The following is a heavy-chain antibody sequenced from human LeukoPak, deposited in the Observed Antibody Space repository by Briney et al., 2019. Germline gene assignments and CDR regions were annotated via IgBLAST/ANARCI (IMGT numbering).Heavy chain of an antibody. CDR2: ISPNADST. J-gene: IGHJ3*02. CDR1: GFVFTRNY. Sequence: GGSLRLSCSASGFVFTRNYLHWVRQAPGEGPESVSAISPNADSTYYIDSVKDRFTISRDNSMNVLYLQMNILRPEDTAVYYCVRGGSFDIWGQGTRVTVSS. CDR3: VRGGSFDI. V-gene: IGHV3-64D*09.